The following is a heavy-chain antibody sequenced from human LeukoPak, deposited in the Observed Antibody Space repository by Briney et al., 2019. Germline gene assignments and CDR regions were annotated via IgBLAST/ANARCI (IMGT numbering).Heavy chain of an antibody. Sequence: GGSLRLSCAASGLTFSSYSMNWVRQAPGKGLEWVSYISSSSSTIYYADSVKGRFTISRDNAKNSLYLQMNSLRAEDTAVYYCARDGEDCSSTSCYYYYYYYMDVWGKGTTVTVSS. V-gene: IGHV3-48*04. CDR3: ARDGEDCSSTSCYYYYYYYMDV. CDR2: ISSSSSTI. J-gene: IGHJ6*03. CDR1: GLTFSSYS. D-gene: IGHD2-2*01.